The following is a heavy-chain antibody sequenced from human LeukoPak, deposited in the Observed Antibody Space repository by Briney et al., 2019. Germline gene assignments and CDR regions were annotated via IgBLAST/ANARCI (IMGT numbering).Heavy chain of an antibody. J-gene: IGHJ4*02. CDR1: GFTFGIYA. CDR3: AREGYFDWLSPYYFDY. D-gene: IGHD3-9*01. Sequence: GGSLRLSCAASGFTFGIYAMNWVRQAPGKGLEWVSYIGPSGSNIYYADSVKGRFTISRDNAKNSLYLQMNSLRAEDTAVYYCAREGYFDWLSPYYFDYWGQGTLVTVSS. V-gene: IGHV3-48*04. CDR2: IGPSGSNI.